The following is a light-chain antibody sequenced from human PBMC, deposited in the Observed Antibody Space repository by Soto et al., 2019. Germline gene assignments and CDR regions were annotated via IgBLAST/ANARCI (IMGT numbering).Light chain of an antibody. Sequence: EIVLTQSPATLSLSPGERATLSCRASRSVSRYLAWYQQKPGQAPRLLVSDASSRATGIPARFSGSGSGTDFTLTISSLEPEDFAVYYCHQRSNCPFTCGPGTKVDIK. V-gene: IGKV3-11*01. CDR2: DAS. CDR1: RSVSRY. J-gene: IGKJ3*01. CDR3: HQRSNCPFT.